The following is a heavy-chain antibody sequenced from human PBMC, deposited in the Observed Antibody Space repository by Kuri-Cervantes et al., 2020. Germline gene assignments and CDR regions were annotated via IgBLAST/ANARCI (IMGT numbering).Heavy chain of an antibody. CDR2: ISSSSSYI. V-gene: IGHV3-21*04. Sequence: GGSLRLSCAASGFTFSSYSMNWVRQAPGKGLEWVSSISSSSSYIYYADSVKGRFTISRDNAKNSLYLQMNSLRAEDTAVYYCAACSVWLALFDYWGQGTLVTVSS. D-gene: IGHD6-19*01. CDR1: GFTFSSYS. CDR3: AACSVWLALFDY. J-gene: IGHJ4*02.